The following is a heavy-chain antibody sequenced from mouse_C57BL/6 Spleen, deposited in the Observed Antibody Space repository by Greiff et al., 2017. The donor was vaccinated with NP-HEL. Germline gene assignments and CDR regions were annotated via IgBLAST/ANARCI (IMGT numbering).Heavy chain of an antibody. D-gene: IGHD1-1*01. V-gene: IGHV3-6*01. CDR1: GYSITSGYY. CDR2: ISYDGSN. CDR3: ARGGYYYGSSPWIAY. J-gene: IGHJ3*01. Sequence: EVQLQESGPGLVKPSQSLSLTCSVTGYSITSGYYWNWIRQFPGNKLEWMGYISYDGSNNYNPSLKNRISITRDTSKNQFFLKLNSVTTEDTATYYCARGGYYYGSSPWIAYWGQGTLVTVSA.